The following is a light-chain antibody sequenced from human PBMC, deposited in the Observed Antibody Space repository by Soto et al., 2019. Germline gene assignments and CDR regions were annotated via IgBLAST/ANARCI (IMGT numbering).Light chain of an antibody. CDR1: SSDVGDYNY. V-gene: IGLV2-14*01. CDR3: SSYTSSNTGV. CDR2: EVS. J-gene: IGLJ3*02. Sequence: QSVLTQPASVSGSPGQSITISCTGTSSDVGDYNYVSWYQQHPGKAPKLMIYEVSNRPSGVSNRFSGSKSGNTASLTISGLQAEAEADYYCSSYTSSNTGVFGGGTKLTVL.